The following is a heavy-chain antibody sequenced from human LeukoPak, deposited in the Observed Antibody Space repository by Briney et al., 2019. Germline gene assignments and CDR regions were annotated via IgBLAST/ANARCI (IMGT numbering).Heavy chain of an antibody. V-gene: IGHV1-18*01. CDR1: GYTFTSYG. CDR3: ARVPGSWYYDFWSGYLENWFDP. J-gene: IGHJ5*02. CDR2: ISAYNGNT. D-gene: IGHD3-3*01. Sequence: ASVKVSCKASGYTFTSYGISWVRQAPGQGLEWMGWISAYNGNTNYAQKLQGRVTMTTDTSTSTAYMELRSLRSDDTAVYYCARVPGSWYYDFWSGYLENWFDPWGQGTLVTVSS.